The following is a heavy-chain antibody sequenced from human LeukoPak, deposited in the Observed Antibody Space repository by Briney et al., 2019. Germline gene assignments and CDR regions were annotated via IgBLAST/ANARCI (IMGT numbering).Heavy chain of an antibody. J-gene: IGHJ6*04. CDR1: GFTFSHFS. CDR3: ARDGAPFNRNPRQMDV. D-gene: IGHD1-14*01. V-gene: IGHV3-48*01. CDR2: INSSATTI. Sequence: GGSLRLSCAAPGFTFSHFSMHWVRQTPGRGLQWVSFINSSATTILYADSVKGRFMVSRDDARTSLYLQMNGLKVEDTAVYYCARDGAPFNRNPRQMDVWGKGTTVTVSS.